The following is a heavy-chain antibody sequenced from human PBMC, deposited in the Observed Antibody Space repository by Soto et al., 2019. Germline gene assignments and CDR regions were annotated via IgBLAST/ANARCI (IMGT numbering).Heavy chain of an antibody. D-gene: IGHD4-17*01. CDR3: AKSAPMDAGDKYYYDF. V-gene: IGHV1-69*13. Sequence: SVKVSCKASGGTFSTFGISWVRQAPGQGLEWMGGIIPFFGTARYSQKFEDRITITADESTNTVYMDLRSLTSEGTAIYYCAKSAPMDAGDKYYYDFWGQGALVTVSS. CDR1: GGTFSTFG. J-gene: IGHJ4*02. CDR2: IIPFFGTA.